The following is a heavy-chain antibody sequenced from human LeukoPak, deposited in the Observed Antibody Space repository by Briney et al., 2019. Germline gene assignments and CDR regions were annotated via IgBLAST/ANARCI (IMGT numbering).Heavy chain of an antibody. D-gene: IGHD5-18*01. CDR3: ARGESGYSYGPFDY. CDR1: GGSISSYY. CDR2: IYYSGST. J-gene: IGHJ4*02. V-gene: IGHV4-59*08. Sequence: PSETLSLTCTVSGGSISSYYWSWIRQPPGKGLEWIGYIYYSGSTNYNPSLKSRVTISVDTSKNQFSLKLSSVTAADTAVYYCARGESGYSYGPFDYWGQGTLVTVSS.